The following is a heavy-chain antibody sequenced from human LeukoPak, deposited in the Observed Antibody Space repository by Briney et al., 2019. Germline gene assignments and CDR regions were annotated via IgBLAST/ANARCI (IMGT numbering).Heavy chain of an antibody. CDR2: IRYDGSNK. Sequence: GGSLRLSCAASGFTFSSYGMHWVRQAPGKGLEWVAFIRYDGSNKYYADSVKGRFTISRDNSKNTLYLQMNSLRAEDTAVYYCAKNRGAGSHYYYHMNVWGKGTTVTVSS. CDR3: AKNRGAGSHYYYHMNV. J-gene: IGHJ6*03. CDR1: GFTFSSYG. D-gene: IGHD1-26*01. V-gene: IGHV3-30*02.